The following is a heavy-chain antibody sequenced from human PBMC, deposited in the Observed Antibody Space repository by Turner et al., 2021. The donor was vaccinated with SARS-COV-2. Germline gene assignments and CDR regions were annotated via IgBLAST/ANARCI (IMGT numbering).Heavy chain of an antibody. V-gene: IGHV1-24*01. D-gene: IGHD6-19*01. Sequence: KFSGYSLTELSMHWVRQAPGKGHEWMGGFDPEDGETIYAQKFQGRVTMTEDTSTDTAYMELSSLRSEDTAVYYCATGVAVAGTPSEYYYYYGMDVWGQGTTVTVSS. CDR1: GYSLTELS. CDR2: FDPEDGET. J-gene: IGHJ6*02. CDR3: ATGVAVAGTPSEYYYYYGMDV.